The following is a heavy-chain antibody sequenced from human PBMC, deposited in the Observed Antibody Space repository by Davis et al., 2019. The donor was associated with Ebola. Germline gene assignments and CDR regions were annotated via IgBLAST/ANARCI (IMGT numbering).Heavy chain of an antibody. V-gene: IGHV1-2*04. CDR3: ARGGYSYGYYFDY. CDR2: INPNSGGT. J-gene: IGHJ4*02. Sequence: ASVKVSCKASGYTFTSYGISWVRQAPGQGLEWMGWINPNSGGTNYAQKFQGWVTMTRDTSISTAYMELSRLRSDDTAVYYCARGGYSYGYYFDYWGQGTLVTVSS. CDR1: GYTFTSYG. D-gene: IGHD5-18*01.